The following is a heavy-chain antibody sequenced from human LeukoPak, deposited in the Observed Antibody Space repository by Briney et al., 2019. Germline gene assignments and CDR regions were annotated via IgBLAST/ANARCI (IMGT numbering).Heavy chain of an antibody. V-gene: IGHV4-4*07. D-gene: IGHD4-17*01. Sequence: PSETLSLTCTVSGGSISSYYWSWIRQPAGKGLEWIGRIYTSGNSNYNPSLKSRVTMSVDTSKNQFSLKLSSVTVADTAVYFCARDWRKWTTVTTPHGAFDIWGQGTMVTVSS. CDR2: IYTSGNS. CDR3: ARDWRKWTTVTTPHGAFDI. J-gene: IGHJ3*02. CDR1: GGSISSYY.